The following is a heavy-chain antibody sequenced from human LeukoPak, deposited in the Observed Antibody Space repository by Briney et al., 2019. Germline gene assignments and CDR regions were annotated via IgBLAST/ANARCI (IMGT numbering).Heavy chain of an antibody. CDR2: ISYDGSNK. J-gene: IGHJ4*02. Sequence: GRSLRLSCAASGFTFSSYGMHWVRQAPGKGLEWVAVISYDGSNKYYADSVKGRFTISRDNSKNTLYLQMNSLRAEDTAVYYCAKDFYYYDSSGYYDVLYWGQGTLVTVSS. CDR3: AKDFYYYDSSGYYDVLY. D-gene: IGHD3-22*01. V-gene: IGHV3-30*18. CDR1: GFTFSSYG.